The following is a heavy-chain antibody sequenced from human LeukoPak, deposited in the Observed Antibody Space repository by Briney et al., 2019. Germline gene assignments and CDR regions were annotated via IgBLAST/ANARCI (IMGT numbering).Heavy chain of an antibody. D-gene: IGHD6-6*01. CDR3: ARRYSGSSTVASPFGYFDY. CDR2: ISHSGSS. J-gene: IGHJ4*02. V-gene: IGHV4-34*10. Sequence: SETLSLTCAVYGGPFRGFFWSWIRQAPGKGLEWIGEISHSGSSNYNPSLKSRITISVDTSKSQFSLRLTSVTAADTAVYYCARRYSGSSTVASPFGYFDYWGQGTLVTVSS. CDR1: GGPFRGFF.